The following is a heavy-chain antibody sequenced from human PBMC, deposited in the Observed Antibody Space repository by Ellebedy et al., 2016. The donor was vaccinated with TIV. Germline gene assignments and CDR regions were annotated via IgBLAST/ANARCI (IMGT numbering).Heavy chain of an antibody. V-gene: IGHV3-23*01. J-gene: IGHJ6*02. CDR3: AKDLENSGWYKAYYYYGMDV. CDR2: ISGSGGST. Sequence: GESLKISXAASGFTFSSYAMSWVRQAPGKGLEWVSAISGSGGSTYYADSVKGRFTISRDNSKNTLYLQMNSLRAEDTAVYYCAKDLENSGWYKAYYYYGMDVWGQGTTVTVSS. CDR1: GFTFSSYA. D-gene: IGHD6-19*01.